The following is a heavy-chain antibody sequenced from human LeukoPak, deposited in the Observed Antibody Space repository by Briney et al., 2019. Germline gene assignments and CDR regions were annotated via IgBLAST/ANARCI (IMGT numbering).Heavy chain of an antibody. V-gene: IGHV4-4*09. Sequence: WGTLSLTCTVSGGSISSYYLSWIRQTPGKGLEWIGYIYASGSTTYNPSLKSRVTISIDTSKNQFSLKLSSVTAADTAVYYCARRATMLAGGYFDYWGQGTLVSVSS. J-gene: IGHJ4*02. D-gene: IGHD5-12*01. CDR2: IYASGST. CDR1: GGSISSYY. CDR3: ARRATMLAGGYFDY.